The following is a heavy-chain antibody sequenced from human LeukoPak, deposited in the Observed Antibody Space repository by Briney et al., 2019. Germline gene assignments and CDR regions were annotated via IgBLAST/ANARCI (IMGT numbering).Heavy chain of an antibody. V-gene: IGHV3-21*01. CDR1: GFTFSSYS. D-gene: IGHD6-19*01. CDR2: ISSRSGYI. J-gene: IGHJ4*02. CDR3: ASFDSSGWHYFDY. Sequence: GGSLRLSCAASGFTFSSYSMSWVRQAPGKGLGWVSSISSRSGYIYYGDSVKGRFTISRDNAKNSLYLQMNTLRAEDTAVYYCASFDSSGWHYFDYWGQGTLVTVSA.